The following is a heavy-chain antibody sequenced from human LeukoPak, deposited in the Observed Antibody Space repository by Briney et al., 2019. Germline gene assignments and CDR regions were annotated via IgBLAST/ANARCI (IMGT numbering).Heavy chain of an antibody. V-gene: IGHV3-30*02. CDR3: AKDSRVGYCSSTSCSNYMDV. Sequence: GGSLRLSCAASGFTFSSYGMHWVRQAPGKGLEWVAFIRYDGSNKYYADSVKGRFTISRDNSKNSLYLQMNSLRTEDTALYYCAKDSRVGYCSSTSCSNYMDVWGKGTTVTVSS. CDR1: GFTFSSYG. CDR2: IRYDGSNK. J-gene: IGHJ6*03. D-gene: IGHD2-2*01.